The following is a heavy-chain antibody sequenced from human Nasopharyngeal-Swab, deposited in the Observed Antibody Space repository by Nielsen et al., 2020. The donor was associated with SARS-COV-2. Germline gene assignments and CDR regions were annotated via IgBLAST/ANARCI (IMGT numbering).Heavy chain of an antibody. CDR2: INSAGEG. J-gene: IGHJ4*02. Sequence: GGSLRLSCAVSGFSISSTFINWVRQAPGKGLEWISLINSAGEGVYGYSVKGRFTISRDTSKNTVSLQMNSLRAEDTAVYYCATGACDYWGQGALVTVSS. CDR1: GFSISSTF. V-gene: IGHV3-53*01. CDR3: ATGACDY.